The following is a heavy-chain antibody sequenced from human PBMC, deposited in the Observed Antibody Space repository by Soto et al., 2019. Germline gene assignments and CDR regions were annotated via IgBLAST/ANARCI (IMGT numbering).Heavy chain of an antibody. D-gene: IGHD6-13*01. Sequence: SGPTLVNPPDTLTLTCTVSGFSLNNCRMGVSWLRQPPGKALEWLAHIFSNDEKSYSTSLKSRLTISRDTSKSQVVLTMTNMDPVDTATYYCVRTSSRWYRGAEYVQNWGQGTLDTVS. CDR2: IFSNDEK. V-gene: IGHV2-26*01. CDR1: GFSLNNCRMG. J-gene: IGHJ1*01. CDR3: VRTSSRWYRGAEYVQN.